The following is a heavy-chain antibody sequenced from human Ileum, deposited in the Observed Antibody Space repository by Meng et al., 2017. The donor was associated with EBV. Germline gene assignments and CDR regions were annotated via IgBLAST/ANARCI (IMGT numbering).Heavy chain of an antibody. J-gene: IGHJ4*02. CDR2: ISGSGGTT. V-gene: IGHV3-23*01. D-gene: IGHD3-10*01. Sequence: EVQLLGSGGGLVEPGGPPRLSGAASGFTFTSYAMNWVRQAPGKGLEWVSVISGSGGTTYYADSVKGRFTISSDSSKNTVFLQMNSLRAEDTAVYYCAKAATIIRGALDYWGQGTLVTVSS. CDR1: GFTFTSYA. CDR3: AKAATIIRGALDY.